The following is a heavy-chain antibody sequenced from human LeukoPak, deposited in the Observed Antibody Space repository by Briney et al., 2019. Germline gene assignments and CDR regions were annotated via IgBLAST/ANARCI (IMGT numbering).Heavy chain of an antibody. CDR2: IKQDGSEK. J-gene: IGHJ4*02. Sequence: GGSLRLSCAASGFTFTIHSFNWVRQAPGKGLEWVANIKQDGSEKYYVDSVKGRFTISRDNAKNSLYLQMNSLRAEDTAVYYCARDADYDYVWGSYLNYWGQGTLVTVSS. CDR1: GFTFTIHS. CDR3: ARDADYDYVWGSYLNY. V-gene: IGHV3-7*01. D-gene: IGHD3-16*01.